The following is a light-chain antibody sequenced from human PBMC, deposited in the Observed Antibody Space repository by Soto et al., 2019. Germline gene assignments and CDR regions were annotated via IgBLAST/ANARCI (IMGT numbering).Light chain of an antibody. CDR1: SSDLGSYNL. Sequence: QSVLTQPASVSGSPGQSITISCTGTSSDLGSYNLVSWYQHHPGKAPKLIIYEATKRPSGISSRFSGSKSGYTASLTIYGLQAEDEAFYSCFSYAGRDTLVVSGGGTQLTVL. CDR3: FSYAGRDTLVV. CDR2: EAT. J-gene: IGLJ2*01. V-gene: IGLV2-23*01.